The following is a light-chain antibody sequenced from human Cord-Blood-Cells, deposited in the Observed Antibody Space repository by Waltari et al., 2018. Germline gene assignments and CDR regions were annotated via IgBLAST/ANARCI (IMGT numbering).Light chain of an antibody. CDR1: QSVLYSSNNKNY. CDR3: QQYYSTPFT. V-gene: IGKV4-1*01. Sequence: DLVMTQSPDSLSVSLGERATINSNSSQSVLYSSNNKNYLAWYQQKPGQPPKLLIYWASTRESGVPDRFSGSGSGTDFTLTISSLQAEDVAVYYCQQYYSTPFTFGPGTKVDIK. CDR2: WAS. J-gene: IGKJ3*01.